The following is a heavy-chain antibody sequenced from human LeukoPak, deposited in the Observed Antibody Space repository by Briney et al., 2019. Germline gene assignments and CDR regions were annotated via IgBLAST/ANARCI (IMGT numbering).Heavy chain of an antibody. Sequence: KTSETLSLTCTVSGGSISSSSYYWGWIRQPPGKGLEWIGSIYYSGSTYYNPSLKSRVTISVDTSKNQFSLKLSSVTAADTAVYYCAREWEWELRRGAGYFDYWGQGTLVTVSS. D-gene: IGHD1-26*01. V-gene: IGHV4-39*07. CDR1: GGSISSSSYY. CDR2: IYYSGST. J-gene: IGHJ4*02. CDR3: AREWEWELRRGAGYFDY.